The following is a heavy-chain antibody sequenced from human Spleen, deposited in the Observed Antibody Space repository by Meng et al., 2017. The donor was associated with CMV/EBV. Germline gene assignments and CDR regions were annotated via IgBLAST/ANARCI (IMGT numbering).Heavy chain of an antibody. J-gene: IGHJ4*02. Sequence: ASVKVSCKASGYTFTGYYMHWVRQAPGQGLEWMGWINPNSGGTNYAQKFQGRVTMTRDTSISTAYMELSRLRSDDTAVYYCARAPSGTIVAPVSAAYFDYWGQGTLVTVSS. D-gene: IGHD5-12*01. CDR1: GYTFTGYY. CDR3: ARAPSGTIVAPVSAAYFDY. CDR2: INPNSGGT. V-gene: IGHV1-2*02.